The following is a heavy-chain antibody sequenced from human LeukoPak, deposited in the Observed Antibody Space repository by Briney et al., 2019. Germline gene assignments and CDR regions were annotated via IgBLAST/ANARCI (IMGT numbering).Heavy chain of an antibody. CDR2: IHYSGST. J-gene: IGHJ6*03. CDR1: GYSISSGYY. Sequence: PSETLSLTCTVSGYSISSGYYWAWIRQPPGKGLEWIGSIHYSGSTYYNPSLQSRVTISIDTSKNQFSLKLRFVTAADTAVYYCARVRCSGGSCPYYYYYYYMDVWGKGTTVTVSS. D-gene: IGHD2-15*01. V-gene: IGHV4-38-2*02. CDR3: ARVRCSGGSCPYYYYYYYMDV.